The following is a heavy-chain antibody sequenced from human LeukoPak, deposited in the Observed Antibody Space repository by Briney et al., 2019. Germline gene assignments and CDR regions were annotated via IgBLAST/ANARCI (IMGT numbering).Heavy chain of an antibody. V-gene: IGHV1-2*06. D-gene: IGHD1-1*01. CDR1: GYTFIGFY. Sequence: GASVKVSCKSSGYTFIGFYMHWVRQAPGQGLEWMGRINPDSGGTSYAQKFQGRVTMTRDTSISTAYMELSRLRSDDTAVYYCARGLENFDYWGQGTLVTVSS. J-gene: IGHJ4*02. CDR2: INPDSGGT. CDR3: ARGLENFDY.